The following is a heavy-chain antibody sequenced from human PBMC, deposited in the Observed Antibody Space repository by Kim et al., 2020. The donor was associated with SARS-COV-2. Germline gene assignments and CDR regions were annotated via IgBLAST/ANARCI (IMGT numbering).Heavy chain of an antibody. CDR3: AKDLVPYNVLRYFDWLTDSGGFDY. D-gene: IGHD3-9*01. J-gene: IGHJ4*02. Sequence: GGSLRLSCAASGFTFSSYGMHWVRQAPGKGLEWVAVISYDGSNKYYADSVKGRFTISRDNSKNTLYLQMNSLRAEDTAVYYCAKDLVPYNVLRYFDWLTDSGGFDYWGQGTLVTVSS. CDR1: GFTFSSYG. V-gene: IGHV3-30*18. CDR2: ISYDGSNK.